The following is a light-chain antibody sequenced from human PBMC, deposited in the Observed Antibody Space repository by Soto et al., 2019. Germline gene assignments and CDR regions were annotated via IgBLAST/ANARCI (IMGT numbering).Light chain of an antibody. CDR3: QQSYSIPST. Sequence: DIQMTQSPSSLSASVGDRVTITCRASQSISSYLNWHQQKPGKAPKILMYGATSLQSGVPSRFSGSGSGTDFTLTISSLQPEDFATYYCQQSYSIPSTFGQGTRLEIK. J-gene: IGKJ5*01. CDR1: QSISSY. V-gene: IGKV1-39*01. CDR2: GAT.